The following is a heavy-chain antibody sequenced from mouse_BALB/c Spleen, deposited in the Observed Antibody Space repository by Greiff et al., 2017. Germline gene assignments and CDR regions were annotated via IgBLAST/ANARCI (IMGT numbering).Heavy chain of an antibody. CDR1: GFTFTDYY. V-gene: IGHV7-3*02. CDR3: ARDRDDGYYDYYAMDY. D-gene: IGHD2-3*01. Sequence: EVMLMESGGGLVQPGGSLRLSCATSGFTFTDYYMSWVRQPPGKALEWLGFIRNKANGYTTEYSASVKGRFTISRDNSQSILYLQMNTLRAEDSATYYCARDRDDGYYDYYAMDYWGQGTSVTVSS. J-gene: IGHJ4*01. CDR2: IRNKANGYTT.